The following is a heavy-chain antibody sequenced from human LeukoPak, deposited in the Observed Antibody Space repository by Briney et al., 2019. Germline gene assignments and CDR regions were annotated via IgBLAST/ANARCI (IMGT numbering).Heavy chain of an antibody. V-gene: IGHV3-21*01. Sequence: PGGSLRLSCAASGFTFSSYSMNWVRQAPGKGLEWVSSISSSSSYIYYADSVKGRFTISRDNAKNSLYLQMNSLRAEDTAVYYCARAISGGAGPFDYWGQGTLVTVSS. CDR1: GFTFSSYS. D-gene: IGHD6-19*01. J-gene: IGHJ4*02. CDR2: ISSSSSYI. CDR3: ARAISGGAGPFDY.